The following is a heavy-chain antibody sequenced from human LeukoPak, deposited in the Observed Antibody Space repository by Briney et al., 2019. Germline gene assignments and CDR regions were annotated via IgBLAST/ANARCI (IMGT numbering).Heavy chain of an antibody. Sequence: PSETLSLTCTVSGGSISSSSYYWGWIRPPPGKGLEWIGSIYYSGSTYYNPSLKSRVTISVDTSKNQFSLKLSSVTAADTAVYYCARLRPNTIFGVVMSHMDVWGKGTTVTVSS. CDR3: ARLRPNTIFGVVMSHMDV. V-gene: IGHV4-39*01. J-gene: IGHJ6*03. CDR1: GGSISSSSYY. CDR2: IYYSGST. D-gene: IGHD3-3*01.